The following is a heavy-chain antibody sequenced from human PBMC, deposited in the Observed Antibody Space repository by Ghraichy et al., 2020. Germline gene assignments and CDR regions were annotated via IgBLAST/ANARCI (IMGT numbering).Heavy chain of an antibody. CDR1: GGSFSAYY. CDR3: ARGRRGYDYYYYYVDV. J-gene: IGHJ6*03. D-gene: IGHD5-12*01. V-gene: IGHV4-34*01. Sequence: SETLSLTCAVYGGSFSAYYWSWIRQPPGKGLEWIGEINHSGSTNYNPSLKSRVTISIDTSKNQFSLKLSSVTAADTAVYYCARGRRGYDYYYYYVDVWGKGNTVTVSS. CDR2: INHSGST.